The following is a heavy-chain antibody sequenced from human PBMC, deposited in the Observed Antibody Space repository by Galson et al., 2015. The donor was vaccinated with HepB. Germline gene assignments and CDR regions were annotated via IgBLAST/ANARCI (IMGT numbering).Heavy chain of an antibody. CDR1: GFTFSAYA. V-gene: IGHV3-23*01. J-gene: IGHJ4*02. Sequence: SLRLSCAASGFTFSAYAMSWVRQTPGKGLDWVSTISASGTFYADSVKGRFTISRDNSKNMLYLQMNSLRVEDTALYFCAKGMTTFEYWGQGTLVTVSS. CDR2: ISASGT. D-gene: IGHD4-17*01. CDR3: AKGMTTFEY.